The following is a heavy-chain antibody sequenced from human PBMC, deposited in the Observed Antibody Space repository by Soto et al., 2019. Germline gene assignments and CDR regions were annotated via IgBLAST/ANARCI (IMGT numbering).Heavy chain of an antibody. D-gene: IGHD3-9*01. Sequence: GASVKVSCKTSGYTFTSFGVSWVRQATGQGLEWMGWMNPNSGNTGYAQKFQGRVTMTRNTSISTAYMELSSLRSEDTAVYYCARGGRYYDILTGYYKRPFDYWGQGTLVTVSS. J-gene: IGHJ4*02. CDR3: ARGGRYYDILTGYYKRPFDY. CDR1: GYTFTSFG. CDR2: MNPNSGNT. V-gene: IGHV1-8*02.